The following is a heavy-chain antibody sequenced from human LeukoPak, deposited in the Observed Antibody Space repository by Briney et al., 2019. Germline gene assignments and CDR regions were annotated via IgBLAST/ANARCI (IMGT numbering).Heavy chain of an antibody. J-gene: IGHJ4*02. D-gene: IGHD3-16*01. V-gene: IGHV3-74*01. CDR3: ARGARGAYYYDY. CDR2: INSDGSST. CDR1: GFSFSSYW. Sequence: GGSLRLSCAASGFSFSSYWMHWVRQAPGKGLVWVSRINSDGSSTNYADSVKGRFTISRDNAKNTLYLQMNSLRAEDTAVYYCARGARGAYYYDYWGQGTLVTVSS.